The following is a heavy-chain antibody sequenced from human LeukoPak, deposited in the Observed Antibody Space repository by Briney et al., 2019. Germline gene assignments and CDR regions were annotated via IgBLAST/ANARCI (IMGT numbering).Heavy chain of an antibody. V-gene: IGHV1-46*01. J-gene: IGHJ5*02. CDR1: GYTFTSYS. CDR2: INPSGGST. Sequence: ASVKVSCKASGYTFTSYSMHWVRQAPGQGLEWMGIINPSGGSTSYAQKFQGRVTMTRDTSTSTVYMELSSLRSEGTAVYYCARGGSCNSASGGDCSHLLIAWGQGTLVTVSS. D-gene: IGHD2-21*02. CDR3: ARGGSCNSASGGDCSHLLIA.